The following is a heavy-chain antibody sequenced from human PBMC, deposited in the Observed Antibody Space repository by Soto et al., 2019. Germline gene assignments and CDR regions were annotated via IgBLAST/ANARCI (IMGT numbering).Heavy chain of an antibody. V-gene: IGHV3-30-3*01. CDR1: GFTFSSYA. Sequence: QVQLVASGGGVVQPGRSLRLSCAASGFTFSSYAMHWVRQAPGKGLEWVAVISYDGSNKYYADSVKGRFTISRDNSKNTLYLQMNSLRAEDTAVYYCASRAQWLGNYWGQGTLVTVSS. CDR3: ASRAQWLGNY. D-gene: IGHD6-19*01. J-gene: IGHJ4*02. CDR2: ISYDGSNK.